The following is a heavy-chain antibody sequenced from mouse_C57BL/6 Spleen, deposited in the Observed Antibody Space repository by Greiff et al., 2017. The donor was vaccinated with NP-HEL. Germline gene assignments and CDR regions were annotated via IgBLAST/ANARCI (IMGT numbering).Heavy chain of an antibody. CDR3: TREDYDYYAMDY. V-gene: IGHV5-9-1*02. Sequence: EVQGVESGEGLVKPGGSLKLSCAASGFTFSSYAMSWVRQTPEKRLEWVAYISSGGDYIYYADTVKGRFTISRDNARNTLYLQMSSLKSEDTAMYYCTREDYDYYAMDYWGQGTSVTVSS. J-gene: IGHJ4*01. D-gene: IGHD2-4*01. CDR1: GFTFSSYA. CDR2: ISSGGDYI.